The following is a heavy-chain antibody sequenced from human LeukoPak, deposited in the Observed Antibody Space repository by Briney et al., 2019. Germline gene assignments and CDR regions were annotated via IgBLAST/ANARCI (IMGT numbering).Heavy chain of an antibody. CDR1: GITFSSYG. V-gene: IGHV3-33*01. D-gene: IGHD2-21*02. J-gene: IGHJ4*02. Sequence: PGRSLSLSCRVSGITFSSYGMHWVRQAPGKGLEWVAVIWFDGSNKYYADSVKGRFTISRDNSKNTLYLQMNSLRAEDTAVYYCARNKAGDCAYCAYYFDYWGQGTLVTVSS. CDR3: ARNKAGDCAYCAYYFDY. CDR2: IWFDGSNK.